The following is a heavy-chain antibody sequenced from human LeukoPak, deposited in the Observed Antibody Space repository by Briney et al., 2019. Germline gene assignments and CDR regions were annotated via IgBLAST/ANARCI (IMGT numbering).Heavy chain of an antibody. V-gene: IGHV3-11*01. CDR3: ATPSYSSSPTNGMDV. D-gene: IGHD6-13*01. J-gene: IGHJ6*02. CDR1: GFTFSDYY. CDR2: ISSSGSTI. Sequence: GGSLRLFCAASGFTFSDYYMSWIRQAPGKGLEWVSHISSSGSTIYYADSVKGRFTISRDNAKNSLYLQMNSLRAEDTAVYYCATPSYSSSPTNGMDVWGQGTTVTVSS.